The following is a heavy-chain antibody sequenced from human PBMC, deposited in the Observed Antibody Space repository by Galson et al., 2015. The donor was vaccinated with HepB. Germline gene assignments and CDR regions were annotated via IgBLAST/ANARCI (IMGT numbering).Heavy chain of an antibody. CDR3: ASLGLDFWSGYQNDYMDV. D-gene: IGHD3-3*01. V-gene: IGHV1-3*01. Sequence: SVKVSCKASGYTFTSYAMHWVRQAPGQRLEWMGWINAGYGNTKYSQKFQGRVTITRDTSASTAYMELSSLRSEDTAVYYCASLGLDFWSGYQNDYMDVWGKGTTVTVSS. CDR1: GYTFTSYA. CDR2: INAGYGNT. J-gene: IGHJ6*03.